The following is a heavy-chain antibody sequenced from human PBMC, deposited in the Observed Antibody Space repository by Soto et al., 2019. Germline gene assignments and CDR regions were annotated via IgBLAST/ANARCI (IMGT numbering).Heavy chain of an antibody. J-gene: IGHJ6*02. CDR1: GYTFTSYY. CDR3: ARDRLVMDGYYYYGMDV. V-gene: IGHV1-46*01. D-gene: IGHD3-9*01. Sequence: GASVKVSCKASGYTFTSYYMHWVRQAPGQGLEWMGIINPSGGSTSYAQKFQGRVTMTRDTSMSTVYMELSSLRSEDTAVYYCARDRLVMDGYYYYGMDVWGQGTTVTVSS. CDR2: INPSGGST.